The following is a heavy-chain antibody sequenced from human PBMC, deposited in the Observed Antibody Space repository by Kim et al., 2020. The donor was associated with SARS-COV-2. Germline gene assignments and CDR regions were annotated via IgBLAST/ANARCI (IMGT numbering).Heavy chain of an antibody. J-gene: IGHJ6*02. D-gene: IGHD1-26*01. CDR1: GFTFSSYA. V-gene: IGHV3-23*01. Sequence: GGSLRLSCAASGFTFSSYAMSWVRQAPGKGLEWVSAISGSGGSTYYADSVKGRFTISRDNSKNTLYLQMNSLRAEDTAVYYCATLRGSPGAFFYGMDVWGQGTTVTVSS. CDR2: ISGSGGST. CDR3: ATLRGSPGAFFYGMDV.